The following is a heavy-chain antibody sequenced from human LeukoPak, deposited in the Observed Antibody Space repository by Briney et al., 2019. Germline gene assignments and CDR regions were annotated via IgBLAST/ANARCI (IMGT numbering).Heavy chain of an antibody. J-gene: IGHJ4*02. D-gene: IGHD6-19*01. Sequence: GGSLRLSCAASGFTFSNYEMNWVRQAPGKGLEWVSYISSSGSTIYYADSVKGRFTISRDNAKNSLYLQMNSLRAEDTAVYYCARDKGGWSFDYWGQGTLVTVSS. V-gene: IGHV3-48*03. CDR1: GFTFSNYE. CDR3: ARDKGGWSFDY. CDR2: ISSSGSTI.